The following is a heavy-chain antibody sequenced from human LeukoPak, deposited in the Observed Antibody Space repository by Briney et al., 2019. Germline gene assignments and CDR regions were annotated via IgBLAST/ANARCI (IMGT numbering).Heavy chain of an antibody. CDR3: ARPRKSASRYGSGSNTNWFDP. J-gene: IGHJ5*02. CDR2: INPNSGGT. Sequence: ASVKVSCEASGYTFTGYYMHWVRQAPRQGLEWMEWINPNSGGTNYAQKFQGRVTMTRDTSISTAYMELSRLRSGDTAVYYCARPRKSASRYGSGSNTNWFDPWGQGTLVTVSS. CDR1: GYTFTGYY. D-gene: IGHD3-10*01. V-gene: IGHV1-2*02.